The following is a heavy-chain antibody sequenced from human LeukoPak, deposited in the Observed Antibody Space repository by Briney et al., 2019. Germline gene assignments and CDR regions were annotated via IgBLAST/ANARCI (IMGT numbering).Heavy chain of an antibody. J-gene: IGHJ3*02. CDR1: GFTFSSYS. D-gene: IGHD2-15*01. Sequence: GGSLRLSCAASGFTFSSYSMNWVRQAPGKGLEWVSSISSSSSYIYYADSVKGRFTISRDNAKNSLYLQMNSLRAEDTAVYYCARGDIVVVVAALGAFDIWGQGTMVTVSS. V-gene: IGHV3-21*01. CDR2: ISSSSSYI. CDR3: ARGDIVVVVAALGAFDI.